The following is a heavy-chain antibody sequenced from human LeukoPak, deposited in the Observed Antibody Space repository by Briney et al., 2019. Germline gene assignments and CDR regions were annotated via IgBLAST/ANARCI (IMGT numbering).Heavy chain of an antibody. CDR3: ARGVEPLAANTLAY. J-gene: IGHJ4*02. V-gene: IGHV3-53*01. D-gene: IGHD1-14*01. Sequence: GGSLRLSCAASGFTVITNDMTWVRQAPGKGLEWVSVLYSDGNTKYADSVQGRFAVSRDNSKNTLYLEMNSLSPDDTAVYYCARGVEPLAANTLAYWGQGTLVTVSS. CDR2: LYSDGNT. CDR1: GFTVITND.